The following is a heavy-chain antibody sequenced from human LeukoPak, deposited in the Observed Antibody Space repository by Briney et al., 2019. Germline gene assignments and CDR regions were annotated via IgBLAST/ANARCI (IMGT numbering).Heavy chain of an antibody. D-gene: IGHD4-17*01. V-gene: IGHV3-48*03. J-gene: IGHJ4*02. CDR3: ARGQADYGDYVLD. CDR1: GFTFSSYE. CDR2: ISSSGSTI. Sequence: GGSLRLSCAASGFTFSSYEMNWVRRAPGKGLEWVSYISSSGSTIYYADSVKGRFTISRDNAKNSLYLQMNSLRAEDTAVYYCARGQADYGDYVLDWGQGTLVTVSS.